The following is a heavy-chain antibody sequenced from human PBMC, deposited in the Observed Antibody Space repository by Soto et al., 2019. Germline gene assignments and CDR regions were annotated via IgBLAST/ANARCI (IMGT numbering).Heavy chain of an antibody. V-gene: IGHV4-31*03. J-gene: IGHJ5*02. CDR3: ARRESLYDFWSGYLNWFAP. Sequence: SETLSLTCTVSGGSISSGGYYWSWIRQHPGKGLEWIGYIYYSGSTYYNPSLKSRVTISVDTSKNQFSLKLSSVTAADTAVYYCARRESLYDFWSGYLNWFAPWGQGTLVTVSS. CDR1: GGSISSGGYY. D-gene: IGHD3-3*01. CDR2: IYYSGST.